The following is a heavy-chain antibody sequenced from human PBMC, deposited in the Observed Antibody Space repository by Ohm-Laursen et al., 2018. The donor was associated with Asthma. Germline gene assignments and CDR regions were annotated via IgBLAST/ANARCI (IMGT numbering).Heavy chain of an antibody. Sequence: SLRLSCAASGFTFSSYAMSWVRQAPGKGLEWVAVIWYDGSNKYYADSVKGRFTISRDNSKNTLYLQMNSLRAEDTAVYYCARRYCSSTSCSLGGMDVWGQGTTVTVSS. J-gene: IGHJ6*02. V-gene: IGHV3-33*08. D-gene: IGHD2-2*01. CDR1: GFTFSSYA. CDR2: IWYDGSNK. CDR3: ARRYCSSTSCSLGGMDV.